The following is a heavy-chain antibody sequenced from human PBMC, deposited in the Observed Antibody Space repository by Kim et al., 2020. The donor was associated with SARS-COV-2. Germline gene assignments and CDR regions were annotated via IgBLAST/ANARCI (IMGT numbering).Heavy chain of an antibody. CDR2: INHSGST. CDR3: ARVRSFITMVRRGHNWFDP. CDR1: GGSFSGYY. J-gene: IGHJ5*02. Sequence: SETLSLTCAVYGGSFSGYYWSWIRQPPGKGLEWIGEINHSGSTNYNPSLKSRVTISVDTSKNQFSLKLSSVTAADTAVYYCARVRSFITMVRRGHNWFDPWGQGTLVTVSS. D-gene: IGHD3-10*01. V-gene: IGHV4-34*01.